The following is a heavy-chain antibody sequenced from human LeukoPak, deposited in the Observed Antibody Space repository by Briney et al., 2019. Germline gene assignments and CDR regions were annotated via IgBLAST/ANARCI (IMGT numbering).Heavy chain of an antibody. Sequence: ASVKVSCKASGYTFTSYSMHWVRQAPGQGLQWMGIMNPSGGSTSSAQKFQGRVTMTRDTSTNTVYMELSSLRSEDTAVYYCASPGRFCSGGSCYSFDLWGQGTLVTVSS. CDR3: ASPGRFCSGGSCYSFDL. D-gene: IGHD2-15*01. CDR2: MNPSGGST. CDR1: GYTFTSYS. V-gene: IGHV1-46*03. J-gene: IGHJ4*02.